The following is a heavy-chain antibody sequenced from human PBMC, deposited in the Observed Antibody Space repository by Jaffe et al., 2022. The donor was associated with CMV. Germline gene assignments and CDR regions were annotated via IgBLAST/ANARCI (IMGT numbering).Heavy chain of an antibody. V-gene: IGHV3-33*01. J-gene: IGHJ6*02. CDR2: IWYDGSNK. Sequence: QVQLVESGGGVVQPGRSLRLSCAASGFTFSSYGMHWVRQAPGKGLEWVAVIWYDGSNKYYADSVKGRFTISRDNSKNTLYLQMNSLRAEDTAVYYCARRLGRPGYYYYGMDVWGQGTTVTVSS. D-gene: IGHD1-1*01. CDR1: GFTFSSYG. CDR3: ARRLGRPGYYYYGMDV.